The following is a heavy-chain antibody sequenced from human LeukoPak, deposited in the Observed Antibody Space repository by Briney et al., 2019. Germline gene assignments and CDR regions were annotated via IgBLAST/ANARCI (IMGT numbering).Heavy chain of an antibody. Sequence: PSQTLSLTCTVSGGSVNSGAYYWSWIRQFPGKGLEWIGQIFFTGVTYYNPSLKSRLPISLDTSWAQFSLELTLCRDAASATYYYARDRASGMEYGGHGIRVT. V-gene: IGHV4-31*03. CDR3: YYARDRASGMEY. D-gene: IGHD3-10*01. CDR1: GGSVNSGAYY. CDR2: IFFTGVT. J-gene: IGHJ4*01.